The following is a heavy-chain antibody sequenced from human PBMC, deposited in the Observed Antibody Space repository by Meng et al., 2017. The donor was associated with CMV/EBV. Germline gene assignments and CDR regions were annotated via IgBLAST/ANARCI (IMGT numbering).Heavy chain of an antibody. CDR3: AHLDSDYDAYGRAGVYFDY. J-gene: IGHJ4*02. V-gene: IGHV2-5*02. Sequence: TTRVFAVGWMRQPPREALEWLALVYWDDDKRYSPSLRTRLTITRDTSKSQVVLTMTNMDPVDPATYYCAHLDSDYDAYGRAGVYFDYWGQGTLVTVSS. CDR1: TTRVFA. CDR2: VYWDDDK. D-gene: IGHD4-17*01.